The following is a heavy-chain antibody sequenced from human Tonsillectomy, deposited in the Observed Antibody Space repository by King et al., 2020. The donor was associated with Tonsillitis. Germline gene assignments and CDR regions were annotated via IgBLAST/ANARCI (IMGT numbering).Heavy chain of an antibody. Sequence: QLQESGLGLVKPSQTLSLTCTVSGGSISSGDYYWSWIRQPPGKGLEWIGYIYYSGSTYYNPSLKSRVTISVDTSKNQFSLKLSSVTAADTAVYYCARQGDCSGGSCFPIGAFDIWGQGTMVTVSS. V-gene: IGHV4-30-4*01. J-gene: IGHJ3*02. CDR3: ARQGDCSGGSCFPIGAFDI. D-gene: IGHD2-15*01. CDR1: GGSISSGDYY. CDR2: IYYSGST.